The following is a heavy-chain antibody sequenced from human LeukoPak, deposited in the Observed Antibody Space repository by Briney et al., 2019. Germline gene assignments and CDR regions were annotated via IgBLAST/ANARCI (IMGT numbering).Heavy chain of an antibody. CDR1: GGSISSSSYY. CDR3: ARDPPVPAASL. D-gene: IGHD2-2*01. J-gene: IGHJ4*02. V-gene: IGHV4-39*07. CDR2: IYTSGST. Sequence: SETLSLTCTVSGGSISSSSYYWGWIRQPPGKGLGWIGRIYTSGSTNYNPSLKSRVTMSVDTSKNQFSLKLSSVTAADTAVYYCARDPPVPAASLWGQGTLVTVSS.